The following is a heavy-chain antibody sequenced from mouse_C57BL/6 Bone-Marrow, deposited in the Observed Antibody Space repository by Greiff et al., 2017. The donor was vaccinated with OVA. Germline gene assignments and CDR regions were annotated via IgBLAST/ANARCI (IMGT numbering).Heavy chain of an antibody. CDR1: GYTFTSYW. J-gene: IGHJ3*01. CDR3: ARKDDGYPAWFAD. D-gene: IGHD2-3*01. CDR2: IHPNSGST. V-gene: IGHV1-64*01. Sequence: QVQLQQPGAELVKPGASVKLSCKASGYTFTSYWMHWVKQRPGQGLEWIGMIHPNSGSTNYNEKFKSKATLTVDKSSSTAYMQLSSLTSEDSAVYYCARKDDGYPAWFADWGQGTLVTVSA.